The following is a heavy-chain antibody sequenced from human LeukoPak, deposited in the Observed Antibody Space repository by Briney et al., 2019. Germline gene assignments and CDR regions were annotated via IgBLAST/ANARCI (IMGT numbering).Heavy chain of an antibody. D-gene: IGHD3-10*02. J-gene: IGHJ6*03. CDR3: ARAMYIRGAKYYYYYMDV. Sequence: KASETLSLTCTVSGGSISSYYWSWIRQPPGKGLEWIGYIYYSGSTNYSPSLRSRVTISVDTSKNQFSLKLSSVTAADTAVYYCARAMYIRGAKYYYYYMDVWGKGTTVTVSS. CDR1: GGSISSYY. V-gene: IGHV4-59*01. CDR2: IYYSGST.